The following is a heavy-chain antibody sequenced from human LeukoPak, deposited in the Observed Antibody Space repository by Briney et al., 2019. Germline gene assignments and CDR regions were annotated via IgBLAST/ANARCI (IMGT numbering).Heavy chain of an antibody. D-gene: IGHD6-13*01. CDR2: IYPGDSTV. V-gene: IGHV5-51*01. J-gene: IGHJ1*01. Sequence: GESLKISCQASGYIFALYWIGWVRQLPGKGLEWMGVIYPGDSTVMHSPTLQGQVTMSVDKSINTAYLQWSSLKTSDSAMYYCAKLSNGSWADTEYFYHWGQGTLVTVSS. CDR3: AKLSNGSWADTEYFYH. CDR1: GYIFALYW.